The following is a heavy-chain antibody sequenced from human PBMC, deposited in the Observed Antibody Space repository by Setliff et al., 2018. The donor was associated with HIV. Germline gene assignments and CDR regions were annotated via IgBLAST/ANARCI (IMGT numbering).Heavy chain of an antibody. V-gene: IGHV1-69*13. CDR2: IIPIFGAA. CDR1: GGIFSSYA. CDR3: ATSGTYYYGSGTYHASAF. D-gene: IGHD3-10*01. Sequence: AASVKVSCKASGGIFSSYAINWVRQAPGQGLEWMGGIIPIFGAANYAQKFQGRVTITADESTSTAYMELSSLRSEDTAVYYCATSGTYYYGSGTYHASAFWGQGTLVTVSS. J-gene: IGHJ4*02.